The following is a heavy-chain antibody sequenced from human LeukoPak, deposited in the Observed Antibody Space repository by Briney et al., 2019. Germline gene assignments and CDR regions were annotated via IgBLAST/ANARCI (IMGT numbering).Heavy chain of an antibody. V-gene: IGHV4-4*09. J-gene: IGHJ4*02. CDR3: ARHQGGYYAGYFDY. D-gene: IGHD3-3*01. Sequence: SETLSLTCAVSGGSISSYYWSWIRQPPGKGLEWIGYIYTSGSTNYNPSLKSRVTISVDTSKNQFSLKLDSVTAADTAVYYCARHQGGYYAGYFDYWGQGTLVTVSS. CDR1: GGSISSYY. CDR2: IYTSGST.